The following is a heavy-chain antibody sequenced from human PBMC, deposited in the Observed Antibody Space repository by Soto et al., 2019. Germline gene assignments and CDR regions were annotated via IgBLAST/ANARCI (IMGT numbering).Heavy chain of an antibody. V-gene: IGHV3-23*01. CDR3: AKGLYSSSSNWFDP. J-gene: IGHJ5*02. Sequence: PGGSLRLSCAASGFTFSSYAMGWVRQAPGKGLEWVSEISASGDSTYYADSVKGRFTISRDNSKNTLYLQMNSLRAEDTAIYYCAKGLYSSSSNWFDPWGQGTLVTVSS. D-gene: IGHD6-6*01. CDR1: GFTFSSYA. CDR2: ISASGDST.